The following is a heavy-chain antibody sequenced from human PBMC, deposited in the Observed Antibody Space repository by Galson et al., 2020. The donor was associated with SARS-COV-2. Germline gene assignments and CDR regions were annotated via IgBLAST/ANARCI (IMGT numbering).Heavy chain of an antibody. CDR1: GGSISSGDYY. Sequence: ASETLSLTCTVSGGSISSGDYYWSWIRQPPGKGLEWIGYIYYSGSTYYNPSLKSRVTISVDTSKNQFSLKLSSVTAADTAVYYCARGLEGGTMVRGMDYYYGMDVWGQGTTVTVSS. V-gene: IGHV4-30-4*01. D-gene: IGHD3-10*01. CDR2: IYYSGST. CDR3: ARGLEGGTMVRGMDYYYGMDV. J-gene: IGHJ6*02.